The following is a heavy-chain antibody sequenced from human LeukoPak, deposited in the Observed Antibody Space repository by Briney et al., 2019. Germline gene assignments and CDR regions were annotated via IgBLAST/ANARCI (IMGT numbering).Heavy chain of an antibody. J-gene: IGHJ6*03. V-gene: IGHV3-7*01. CDR2: IKQDGSEK. CDR1: GFTFSTYE. Sequence: PGGSLRLSCAASGFTFSTYEMSWVRQAPGKGLEWVAYIKQDGSEKYYVDSVKGRFTISRDNAKNSLYLQVNSLRAEDTAVYYCAGSGNNYYYYYMDVWGKGTTVTVSS. CDR3: AGSGNNYYYYYMDV. D-gene: IGHD1-26*01.